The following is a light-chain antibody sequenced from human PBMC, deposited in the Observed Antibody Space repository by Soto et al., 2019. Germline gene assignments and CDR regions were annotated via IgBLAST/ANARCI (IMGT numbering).Light chain of an antibody. V-gene: IGKV1-39*01. Sequence: DIQMTQSPSSLSASVGDRFTITCQANQDIIKYLNWYQQKPGKAPKLLIYAASSLQSGVPSRFSGSGSGTDFTLTISSLQPEDFATYYCQQSYSTPWTFGQGTKVDTK. J-gene: IGKJ1*01. CDR1: QDIIKY. CDR2: AAS. CDR3: QQSYSTPWT.